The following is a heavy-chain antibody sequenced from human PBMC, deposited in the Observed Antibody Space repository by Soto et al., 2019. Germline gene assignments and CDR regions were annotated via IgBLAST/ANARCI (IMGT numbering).Heavy chain of an antibody. CDR1: GGSISSGNNY. J-gene: IGHJ4*02. CDR3: AGEGGLRGVLI. Sequence: SETLSLTCTVTGGSISSGNNYWSWIRQPPGKGLEWIGYIYYSGSTYYIPSLKSRLTISLDTSKNQFSLKLSSVTAADTAVYYCAGEGGLRGVLIWGQGTLVTVSS. V-gene: IGHV4-30-4*02. CDR2: IYYSGST. D-gene: IGHD3-10*01.